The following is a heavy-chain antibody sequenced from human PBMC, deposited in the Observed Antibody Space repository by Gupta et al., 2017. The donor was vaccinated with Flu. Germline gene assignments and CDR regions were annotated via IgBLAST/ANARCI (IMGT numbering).Heavy chain of an antibody. J-gene: IGHJ6*03. Sequence: WWRWVRQPPGKGLEWIGEVFHSGSTAYNPSLKSRVTISVDKSKNQFSLNLSSVTAADTAVYYCARVRDDSAFFYNYYYMDVWGRGTAVTVSS. CDR2: VFHSGST. D-gene: IGHD4-4*01. CDR1: W. CDR3: ARVRDDSAFFYNYYYMDV. V-gene: IGHV4-4*02.